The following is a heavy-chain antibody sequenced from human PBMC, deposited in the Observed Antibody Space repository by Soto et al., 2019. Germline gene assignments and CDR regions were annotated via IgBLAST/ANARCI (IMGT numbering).Heavy chain of an antibody. CDR3: ARHKDTSSRYLLPDF. CDR1: GGSISSRSYY. Sequence: QLQLQESGPGLVKPSETLSLTCTVSGGSISSRSYYWGWIRQPPGKGLEWIGSIYYSGNAYYNPSLKSRVAVSVDTSKNQFSLKVTSVTATDTAVYYCARHKDTSSRYLLPDFWSQGTLVTVSS. D-gene: IGHD6-13*01. CDR2: IYYSGNA. V-gene: IGHV4-39*01. J-gene: IGHJ4*02.